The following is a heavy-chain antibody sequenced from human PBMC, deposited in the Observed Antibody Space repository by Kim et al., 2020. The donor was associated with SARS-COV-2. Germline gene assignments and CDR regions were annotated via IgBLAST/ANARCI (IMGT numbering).Heavy chain of an antibody. CDR2: IIPIFGTA. Sequence: SVKVSCKASGGTFSSYAISWVRQAPGQGLEWMGGIIPIFGTANYAQKFQGRVTITADESTSTAYMELSSLRSEDTAVYYCARSRGFGSSGYLNGWGQGTLVTVSS. J-gene: IGHJ4*02. V-gene: IGHV1-69*13. CDR1: GGTFSSYA. D-gene: IGHD3-22*01. CDR3: ARSRGFGSSGYLNG.